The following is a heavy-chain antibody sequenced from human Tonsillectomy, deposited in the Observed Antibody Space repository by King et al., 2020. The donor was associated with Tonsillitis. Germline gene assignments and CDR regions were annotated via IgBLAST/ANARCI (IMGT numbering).Heavy chain of an antibody. CDR2: IKPDGSEK. J-gene: IGHJ4*02. V-gene: IGHV3-7*04. CDR3: ARDQAYTTFDY. D-gene: IGHD2-2*02. CDR1: EFTFSSSW. Sequence: VQMVESGGGLVQPGGSLKLSCAASEFTFSSSWMTWVRQAPGKGLQWVATIKPDGSEKYYADSVKGRFTVSRDNAKNSLDLQMNSLRSEDTALYYCARDQAYTTFDYWGQGTLVTISS.